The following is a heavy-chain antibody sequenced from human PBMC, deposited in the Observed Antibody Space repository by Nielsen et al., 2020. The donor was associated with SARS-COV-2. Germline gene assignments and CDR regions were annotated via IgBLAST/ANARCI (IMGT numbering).Heavy chain of an antibody. CDR3: ARDPGGPFYSSDILTGYYNPNWFDP. J-gene: IGHJ5*02. CDR2: IYYSGST. V-gene: IGHV4-39*02. Sequence: RQAPGKGLEWIGSIYYSGSTYYNPSLKSRVTISVDTSKNQFSLKLSSVTAADTAVYYCARDPGGPFYSSDILTGYYNPNWFDPWGQGTLVTVSS. D-gene: IGHD3-9*01.